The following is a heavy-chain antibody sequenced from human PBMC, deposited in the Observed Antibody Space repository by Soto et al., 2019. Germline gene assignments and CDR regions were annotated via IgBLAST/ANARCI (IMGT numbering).Heavy chain of an antibody. D-gene: IGHD6-13*01. V-gene: IGHV3-21*01. CDR2: ISSSSSYI. CDR3: ARGYQEQQLGPRVKKGNAFDI. J-gene: IGHJ3*02. CDR1: GFTFSSYS. Sequence: GGSLRLSCAASGFTFSSYSMNWVRQAPGKGLEWVSSISSSSSYIYYADSVKGRFTISRDNAKNSLYLQMNSLRAEDTAVYYCARGYQEQQLGPRVKKGNAFDIWGQGTMVTVSS.